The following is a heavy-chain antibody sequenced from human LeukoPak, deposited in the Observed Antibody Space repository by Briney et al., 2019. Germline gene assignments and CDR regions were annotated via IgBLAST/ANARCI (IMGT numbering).Heavy chain of an antibody. V-gene: IGHV4-34*01. Sequence: SETLSLTCAVYGGSFSGYYWSWIRQPPGKGLEWIGEINHSGSTNYNPSLKSRVTISVDTSKNQFSLKLSSVTAADTAVYYCAREWVYCGGDCYLRYFDLWGRGTLVTVSS. CDR3: AREWVYCGGDCYLRYFDL. D-gene: IGHD2-21*02. CDR1: GGSFSGYY. CDR2: INHSGST. J-gene: IGHJ2*01.